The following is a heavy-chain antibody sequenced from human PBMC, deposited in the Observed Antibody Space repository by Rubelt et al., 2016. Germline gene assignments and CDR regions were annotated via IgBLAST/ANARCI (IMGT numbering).Heavy chain of an antibody. V-gene: IGHV3-49*03. CDR1: GFNFGDYA. Sequence: EVQLVESGGGLVQPGRSLRLSCTASGFNFGDYALSWFRQAPGKGLEWVGFIRSEPYGGTREYAASVRGRFTILRDDSKNRAYLQMNSLKREDTAVYFCTRQPLGYCRGGSWPPSDWGQGTLVT. CDR2: IRSEPYGGTR. J-gene: IGHJ4*02. D-gene: IGHD2-15*01. CDR3: TRQPLGYCRGGSWPPSD.